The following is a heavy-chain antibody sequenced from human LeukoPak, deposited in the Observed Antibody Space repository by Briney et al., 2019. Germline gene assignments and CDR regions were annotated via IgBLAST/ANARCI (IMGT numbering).Heavy chain of an antibody. CDR2: IYHSGST. J-gene: IGHJ5*02. CDR3: ARVSYSSGWYGVWFDP. Sequence: SETLSLTCAVSGYSISSGYYWGWIRQPPGKGLEWIGSIYHSGSTYYNPSLKSRVTISVDTSKNQFSLKLSSVTAADTAVYYCARVSYSSGWYGVWFDPWGQGTLVTVSS. V-gene: IGHV4-38-2*01. D-gene: IGHD6-19*01. CDR1: GYSISSGYY.